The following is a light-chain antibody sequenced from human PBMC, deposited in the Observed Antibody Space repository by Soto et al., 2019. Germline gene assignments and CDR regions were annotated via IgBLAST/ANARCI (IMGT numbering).Light chain of an antibody. Sequence: EIVMTQSPGTLSVSPGERATLSCRASQSVSSSYLAWYQQKPGQAPRLLIYGASSRATGIPDRFSGSVSGTDFTLTISRLEPEDFAVYYCQQYGSSPLTFGGGTKVDIK. J-gene: IGKJ4*01. CDR2: GAS. CDR1: QSVSSSY. CDR3: QQYGSSPLT. V-gene: IGKV3-20*01.